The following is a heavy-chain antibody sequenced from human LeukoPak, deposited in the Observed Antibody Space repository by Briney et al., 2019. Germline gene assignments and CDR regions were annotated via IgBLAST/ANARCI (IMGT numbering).Heavy chain of an antibody. D-gene: IGHD1-26*01. CDR2: INPNSGGT. V-gene: IGHV1-2*02. CDR3: ATESSGSYFDY. Sequence: ASVKVSCKASGYTFTGYYMYWLRQAPGQGLEWMGWINPNSGGTNYAQKFQDRVTMTRDTSISTAYMELSRLKSDDTAVYYCATESSGSYFDYWGQGTLVTVSS. CDR1: GYTFTGYY. J-gene: IGHJ4*02.